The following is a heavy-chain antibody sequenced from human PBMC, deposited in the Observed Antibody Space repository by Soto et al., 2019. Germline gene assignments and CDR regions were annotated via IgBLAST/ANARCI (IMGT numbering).Heavy chain of an antibody. V-gene: IGHV1-69*13. J-gene: IGHJ6*02. CDR2: IIPIFDTA. CDR3: ARHDCISTSCYYYYYYGMDV. Sequence: GASVKVSSKASRGTFGSYAISWVRHAPGQELEWMGGIIPIFDTANYAQKFQGRVTVTADESTSTAYMELSSLRSEDTAVYYCARHDCISTSCYYYYYYGMDVWGQGSTVTVSS. CDR1: RGTFGSYA. D-gene: IGHD2-2*01.